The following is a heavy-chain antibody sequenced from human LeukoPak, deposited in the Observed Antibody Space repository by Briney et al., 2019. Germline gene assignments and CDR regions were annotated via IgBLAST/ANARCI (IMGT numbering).Heavy chain of an antibody. V-gene: IGHV3-7*01. CDR1: GFIFSSYW. CDR3: ARGGSWGSYDY. D-gene: IGHD1-26*01. Sequence: PGGSLRLSCEASGFIFSSYWMSWVRQAPGKGLEWVANIKKDGSEKNYVDSVKGRFTISRDNAKNSLYLQVNSLRAEDTAVYYCARGGSWGSYDYWGQGTLVTVSS. CDR2: IKKDGSEK. J-gene: IGHJ4*02.